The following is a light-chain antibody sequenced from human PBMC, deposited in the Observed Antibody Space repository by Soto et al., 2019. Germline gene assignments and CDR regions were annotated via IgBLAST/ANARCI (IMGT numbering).Light chain of an antibody. Sequence: EIVLTQSPDTLSLSPGDRATLSCRASQTFIRNYLAWHQQKPGQTPRLLVYGASSRATGIPDRFSGSGSGTDFTLTISRLEPEDFAVYYCQQHGTSPITFGQGTRLEIK. CDR2: GAS. J-gene: IGKJ5*01. CDR1: QTFIRNY. V-gene: IGKV3-20*01. CDR3: QQHGTSPIT.